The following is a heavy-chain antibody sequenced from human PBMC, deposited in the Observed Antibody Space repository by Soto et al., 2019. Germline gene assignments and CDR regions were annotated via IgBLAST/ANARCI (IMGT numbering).Heavy chain of an antibody. V-gene: IGHV3-23*01. CDR3: VKQLDYYYYGMDV. Sequence: QPGGSLRLSCATSGFTFSSYAMTWVRQAPAKGLEWVSAISGSGASTYYADSVKGRFTISRDNSKNTLYLQMNSLRVEDTAVYYCVKQLDYYYYGMDVWGQGTTVTVSS. D-gene: IGHD1-1*01. CDR2: ISGSGAST. CDR1: GFTFSSYA. J-gene: IGHJ6*02.